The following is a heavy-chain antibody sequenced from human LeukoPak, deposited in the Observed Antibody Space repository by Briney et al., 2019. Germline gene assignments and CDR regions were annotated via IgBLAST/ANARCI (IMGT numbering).Heavy chain of an antibody. CDR3: AKANSFKLGWRASIDS. J-gene: IGHJ4*02. Sequence: GGSLRLSCAAAGFTFNDYAMAWVRQGPGKGLEWVSSTTGGVGTTYYADSVRGRFTFSRDTSENTLYLQMNSLRAEDTAKYYCAKANSFKLGWRASIDSWGQGTLVTVSS. D-gene: IGHD4-23*01. CDR1: GFTFNDYA. V-gene: IGHV3-23*01. CDR2: TTGGVGTT.